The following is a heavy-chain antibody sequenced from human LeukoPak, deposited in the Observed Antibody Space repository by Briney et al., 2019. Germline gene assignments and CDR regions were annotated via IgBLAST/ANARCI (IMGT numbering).Heavy chain of an antibody. Sequence: ASVKVSCKTSGYTFNNYGIHWVRQAPRQSPEWMGWINTGNGNTKSSQKFQDRVTLTRDTSASTAYMELNSLSSEDTAVYYCARVPLYDASGHYYPHWGQGTLVTVSS. CDR3: ARVPLYDASGHYYPH. CDR1: GYTFNNYG. D-gene: IGHD3-22*01. V-gene: IGHV1-3*04. CDR2: INTGNGNT. J-gene: IGHJ1*01.